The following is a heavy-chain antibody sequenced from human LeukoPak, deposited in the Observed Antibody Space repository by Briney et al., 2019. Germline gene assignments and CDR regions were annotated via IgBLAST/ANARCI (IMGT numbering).Heavy chain of an antibody. D-gene: IGHD1-26*01. CDR3: ARGRSNYYGMDV. Sequence: SETLSLTCSVSDGSINSYYWDWIRRPPGKGLEWIGYIYYNGNTNYSPSLKSRVTMSVDTSKNLFSLKVSSVTAADTAVYYCARGRSNYYGMDVWGQGTTVTVSS. CDR1: DGSINSYY. J-gene: IGHJ6*02. CDR2: IYYNGNT. V-gene: IGHV4-59*01.